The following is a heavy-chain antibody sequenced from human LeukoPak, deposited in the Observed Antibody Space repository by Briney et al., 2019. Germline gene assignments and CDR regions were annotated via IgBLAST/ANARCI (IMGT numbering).Heavy chain of an antibody. CDR2: IYYSGSP. CDR1: GGSISSSSYY. CDR3: ARDEGSSYPFDY. Sequence: SETLSLTCTVSGGSISSSSYYWGWIRQPPGKGLGWIGSIYYSGSPYYNPSLKSRVTISVDTSKNQFSLNLSSVTAADTAVYFCARDEGSSYPFDYWGQGTLVTVSS. V-gene: IGHV4-39*07. J-gene: IGHJ4*02. D-gene: IGHD2-2*01.